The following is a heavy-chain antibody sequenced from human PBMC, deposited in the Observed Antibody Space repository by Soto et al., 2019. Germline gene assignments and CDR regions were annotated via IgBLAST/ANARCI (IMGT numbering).Heavy chain of an antibody. CDR2: FYYSGNT. CDR3: ARLHPVYDTFPHAFEI. V-gene: IGHV4-59*01. D-gene: IGHD3-9*01. Sequence: SETLSLTCTVSGRSLSSYYWNWIRQPPGKGLEWIGYFYYSGNTKYNPSLKSRVAISVDTSKNQFSLKLSSVTAADTAVYYCARLHPVYDTFPHAFEIWGQGTMVTVSS. J-gene: IGHJ3*02. CDR1: GRSLSSYY.